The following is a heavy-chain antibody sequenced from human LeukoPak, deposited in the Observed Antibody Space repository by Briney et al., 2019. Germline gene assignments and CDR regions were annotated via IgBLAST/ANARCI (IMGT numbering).Heavy chain of an antibody. D-gene: IGHD3-10*01. CDR2: INPSGNT. CDR3: ARGRGT. CDR1: GESLSDYY. V-gene: IGHV4-34*01. Sequence: SETLSLTCAVYGESLSDYYWNWFRQPPGKGLEWIAEINPSGNTRYNPSLKSRVTISVDTSKNHFSLRLTSVTAADTAMYYCARGRGTWGQRTLVTVSS. J-gene: IGHJ5*02.